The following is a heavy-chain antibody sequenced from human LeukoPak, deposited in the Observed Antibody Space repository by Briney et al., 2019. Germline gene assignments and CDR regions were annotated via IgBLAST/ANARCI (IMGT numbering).Heavy chain of an antibody. CDR1: GYTFSTYG. CDR3: ARDPGYTYGFFDY. V-gene: IGHV1-18*01. J-gene: IGHJ4*02. CDR2: ISGYNGKT. D-gene: IGHD5-18*01. Sequence: ASVKVSCKASGYTFSTYGISWVRQAPGQGLEWMGWISGYNGKTNYAQNLQGRVTMTTDTSTSTAYMELRSLRSDDTAVYYCARDPGYTYGFFDYWGQGTLVTVSS.